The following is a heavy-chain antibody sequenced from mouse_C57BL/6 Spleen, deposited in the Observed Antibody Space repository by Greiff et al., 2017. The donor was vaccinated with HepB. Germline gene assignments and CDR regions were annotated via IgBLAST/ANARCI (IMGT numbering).Heavy chain of an antibody. J-gene: IGHJ1*03. V-gene: IGHV14-3*01. Sequence: EVQGVESVAELVRPGASVKLSCTASGFNIKNTYMHWVKQRPEQGLEWIGRIDPANGNTKYAPKFQGKATITADTSSNTAYLQLSSLTSEDTAIYYCARNYGSGWYFDVWGTGTTVTVSS. CDR3: ARNYGSGWYFDV. D-gene: IGHD1-1*01. CDR2: IDPANGNT. CDR1: GFNIKNTY.